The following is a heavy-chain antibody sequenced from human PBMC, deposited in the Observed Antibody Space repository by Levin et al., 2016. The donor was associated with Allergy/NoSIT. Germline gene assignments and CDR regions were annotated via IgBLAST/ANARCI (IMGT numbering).Heavy chain of an antibody. CDR1: GHTFDGYW. CDR3: ARQGYYDRGGYPRTNWFDP. Sequence: GESLKISCKGSGHTFDGYWINWVRQMPGKGLEWMGRIDPRDSFTDYSPSFQGHVTVSFDKSITTSYLQWSSLKASDTAIYFCARQGYYDRGGYPRTNWFDPWGQGTRVTVSS. V-gene: IGHV5-10-1*01. J-gene: IGHJ5*02. CDR2: IDPRDSFT. D-gene: IGHD3-22*01.